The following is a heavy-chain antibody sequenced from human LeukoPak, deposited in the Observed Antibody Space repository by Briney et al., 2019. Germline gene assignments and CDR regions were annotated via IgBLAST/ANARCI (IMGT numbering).Heavy chain of an antibody. Sequence: SVKVSCKASGGTFSSYAISWVRQAPGQGLEWMGGIIPIFGTANYAQKFQGRVTITADESTSTAYMELSSLRSEDTAVYYCARHRSYQLLYESGVNWFDPWGQGTLVTASS. CDR2: IIPIFGTA. CDR3: ARHRSYQLLYESGVNWFDP. CDR1: GGTFSSYA. V-gene: IGHV1-69*13. D-gene: IGHD2-2*02. J-gene: IGHJ5*02.